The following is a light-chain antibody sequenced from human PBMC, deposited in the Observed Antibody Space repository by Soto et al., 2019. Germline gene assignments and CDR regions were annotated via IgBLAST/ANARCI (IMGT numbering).Light chain of an antibody. J-gene: IGLJ3*02. CDR1: SSDVGGYNY. Sequence: QSALTQPASVSGSPGQSITISCTGTSSDVGGYNYVSWYQQHPGKAPKLMIYDVSNRPSGVSNRFSGSKSGNTASLTISGLQAEDDADDYCSSYTSSSTRVFGGGTKLTVL. CDR3: SSYTSSSTRV. CDR2: DVS. V-gene: IGLV2-14*01.